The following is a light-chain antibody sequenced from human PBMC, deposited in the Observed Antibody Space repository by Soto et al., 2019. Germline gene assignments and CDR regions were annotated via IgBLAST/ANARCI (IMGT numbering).Light chain of an antibody. Sequence: EIVLTQSPATLSLSPGERATISCRASQSVSSYLAWYQQKPGQAPRLLIYDASNRATGIPARFSGSGSGTDFTLTISSLEPEDFAVYYCQQRSNWPPGFGGGTKV. CDR3: QQRSNWPPG. J-gene: IGKJ4*01. V-gene: IGKV3-11*01. CDR1: QSVSSY. CDR2: DAS.